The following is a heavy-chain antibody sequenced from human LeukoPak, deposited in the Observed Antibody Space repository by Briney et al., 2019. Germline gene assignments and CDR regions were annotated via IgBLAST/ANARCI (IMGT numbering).Heavy chain of an antibody. J-gene: IGHJ4*02. CDR2: IYGGGGT. Sequence: GASVKVSCKASGYTFTGYYMHWVRQAPGKGLEWVSVIYGGGGTDYADSVKGRLTISRDTSTNTVYLQMNSLRAEDTAVYYCARSGLGYSNFDFWGQGALVTVSS. D-gene: IGHD4-11*01. CDR3: ARSGLGYSNFDF. V-gene: IGHV3-53*01. CDR1: GYTFTGYY.